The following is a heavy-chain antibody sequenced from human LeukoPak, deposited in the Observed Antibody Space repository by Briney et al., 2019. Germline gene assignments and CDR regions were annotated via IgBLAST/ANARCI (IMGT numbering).Heavy chain of an antibody. CDR3: ARGLRIFPEFDY. CDR2: ISAYNGNT. Sequence: ASVKVSCKASGYTFTSYGISWVRQAPGQGLEWMGWISAYNGNTNYAQKLQGRVTMTTDTSTTTAYVELRSLRSDDTAVYYCARGLRIFPEFDYWGQGTLVTVSP. CDR1: GYTFTSYG. V-gene: IGHV1-18*01. D-gene: IGHD2/OR15-2a*01. J-gene: IGHJ4*02.